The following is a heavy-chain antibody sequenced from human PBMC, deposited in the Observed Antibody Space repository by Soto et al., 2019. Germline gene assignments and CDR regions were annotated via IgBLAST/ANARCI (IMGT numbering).Heavy chain of an antibody. CDR1: GYSFTSYW. D-gene: IGHD6-13*01. CDR2: IYPGDSDT. Sequence: GEYLKISCKGSGYSFTSYWIGWVRQMPGKGLEWMGIIYPGDSDTRYSPSFQGQVTISADKSISTAYLQWSSLKASDTAMYYCARHNIAAAGTFDYWGQGTLVTVSS. J-gene: IGHJ4*02. V-gene: IGHV5-51*01. CDR3: ARHNIAAAGTFDY.